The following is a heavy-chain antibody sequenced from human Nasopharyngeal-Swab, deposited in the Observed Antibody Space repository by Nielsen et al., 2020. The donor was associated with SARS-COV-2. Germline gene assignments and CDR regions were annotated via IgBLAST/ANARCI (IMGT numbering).Heavy chain of an antibody. CDR3: TRCGGGCYSGRDY. D-gene: IGHD2-15*01. CDR2: VRSKGNNYAT. CDR1: GFTFCDSA. Sequence: LKISCAASGFTFCDSAIHWVRQASGKGLVWVGRVRSKGNNYATAYSASVKGRFIIFRDDPTNTAYLQMNSLKTEDTAMYYCTRCGGGCYSGRDYWGQGTLVTVSS. J-gene: IGHJ4*02. V-gene: IGHV3-73*01.